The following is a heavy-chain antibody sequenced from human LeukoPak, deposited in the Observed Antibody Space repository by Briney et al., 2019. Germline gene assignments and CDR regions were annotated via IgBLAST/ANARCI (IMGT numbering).Heavy chain of an antibody. CDR3: ARAASLEWWALQE. CDR2: ISYDGSNK. Sequence: AGGSLRLSCAASGFTFSNHGMHWVRQAPGKGLEWVTIISYDGSNKYYSDSVKGRFTISRDNSKNTLYLQMNSLRAEDTAVYYCARAASLEWWALQEWGQGTLVTVSS. CDR1: GFTFSNHG. V-gene: IGHV3-30*03. J-gene: IGHJ4*02. D-gene: IGHD3-3*02.